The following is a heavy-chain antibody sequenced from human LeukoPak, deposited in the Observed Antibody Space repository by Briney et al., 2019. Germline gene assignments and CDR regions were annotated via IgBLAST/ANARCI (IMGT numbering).Heavy chain of an antibody. J-gene: IGHJ4*02. Sequence: GGSLRLSCAASGFTFSSYEMNWVRQAPGKGLVWVSHINGDGSNTGYADSVKGRFTISRDNAKNTLYLQINNLRPDDTAVYYCARGNYPSSFDSWGQGALVTVSS. D-gene: IGHD5-24*01. CDR2: INGDGSNT. CDR3: ARGNYPSSFDS. V-gene: IGHV3-74*01. CDR1: GFTFSSYE.